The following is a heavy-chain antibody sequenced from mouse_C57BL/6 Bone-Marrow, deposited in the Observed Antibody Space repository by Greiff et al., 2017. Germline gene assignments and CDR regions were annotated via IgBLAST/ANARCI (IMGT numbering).Heavy chain of an antibody. D-gene: IGHD4-1*01. V-gene: IGHV1-47*01. Sequence: VKLMEPGAELVKPGASVKMSCKASGSTFTTYPLEWMKQNHGKSLEWIGNFHSYNDDTKYNDKFKGKATLTVEKSSSTVYLVLSRLTSDVSAVYYCARGNWAFDYWGQGTTLTVSA. CDR2: FHSYNDDT. J-gene: IGHJ2*01. CDR1: GSTFTTYP. CDR3: ARGNWAFDY.